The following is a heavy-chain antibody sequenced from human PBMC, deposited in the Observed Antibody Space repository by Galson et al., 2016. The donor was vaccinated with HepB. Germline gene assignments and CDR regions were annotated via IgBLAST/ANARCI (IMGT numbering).Heavy chain of an antibody. CDR3: LRDDNYGDY. V-gene: IGHV3-7*03. Sequence: SLRLSCAASGFTFSNHWMSWVRQAPGKRPEWLANIETDGSQTWYVGSVEGRFTISRDNAKNSLYLQMYSLTVEDTAVYYCLRDDNYGDYWGQGTLVTVSS. CDR2: IETDGSQT. J-gene: IGHJ4*02. CDR1: GFTFSNHW. D-gene: IGHD5-24*01.